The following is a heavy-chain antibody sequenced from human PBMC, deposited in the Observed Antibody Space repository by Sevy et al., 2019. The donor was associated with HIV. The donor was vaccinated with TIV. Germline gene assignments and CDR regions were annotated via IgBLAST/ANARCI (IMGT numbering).Heavy chain of an antibody. CDR2: INSDSGVT. V-gene: IGHV1-2*06. CDR3: ARLTTQPTSDLYGLDV. CDR1: GYIFSDYY. J-gene: IGHJ6*02. Sequence: ASVKVSCKASGYIFSDYYIHWVRQASGQGLEWMARINSDSGVTNYAQRFQGEVTVTRDTSLRTAYLELTNLKSNDTAIYYCARLTTQPTSDLYGLDVWGQGTTVTVSS. D-gene: IGHD4-17*01.